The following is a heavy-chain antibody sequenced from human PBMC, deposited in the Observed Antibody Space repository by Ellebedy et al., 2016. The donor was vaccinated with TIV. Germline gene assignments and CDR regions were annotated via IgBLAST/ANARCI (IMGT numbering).Heavy chain of an antibody. CDR2: INPNSGGT. D-gene: IGHD2-2*02. J-gene: IGHJ5*02. V-gene: IGHV1-2*02. Sequence: ASVKVSCKASGYTFTGYYMHWVRQAPGQGLEWMGWINPNSGGTNYAQKFQGRVTITADESTSTAYMELSSLRSEDTAVYYCGSCSSTSCYIRGWFDPWGQGTLVTVSS. CDR3: GSCSSTSCYIRGWFDP. CDR1: GYTFTGYY.